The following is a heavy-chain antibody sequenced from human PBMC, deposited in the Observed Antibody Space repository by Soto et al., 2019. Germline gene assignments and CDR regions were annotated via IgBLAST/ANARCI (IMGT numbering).Heavy chain of an antibody. V-gene: IGHV3-15*07. CDR3: TTGSSTGYGGNRMGAFDI. J-gene: IGHJ3*02. CDR2: IKSKTDGGTT. Sequence: GGSLRLSCAASGFTFSNAWMNWVRQAPGKGLEWVGRIKSKTDGGTTDYAAPVKGRFTISRDDSKNTLYLQMNSLKTEDTAVYYCTTGSSTGYGGNRMGAFDIWGQGTMVTVSS. D-gene: IGHD4-17*01. CDR1: GFTFSNAW.